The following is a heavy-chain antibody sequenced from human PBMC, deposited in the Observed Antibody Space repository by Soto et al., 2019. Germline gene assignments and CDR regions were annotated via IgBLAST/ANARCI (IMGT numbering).Heavy chain of an antibody. CDR3: AKDLGGTGFYHALDF. Sequence: GGSLRLSCVASGFSFDEFAMHWVRQAPGKGLEWVSGLTWNSGSIGYGDSVKGRFSISRDNAKNSLYLEMNSLTAEDTALYYCAKDLGGTGFYHALDFWGRGTMVTVYS. V-gene: IGHV3-9*01. CDR2: LTWNSGSI. CDR1: GFSFDEFA. J-gene: IGHJ4*02. D-gene: IGHD6-25*01.